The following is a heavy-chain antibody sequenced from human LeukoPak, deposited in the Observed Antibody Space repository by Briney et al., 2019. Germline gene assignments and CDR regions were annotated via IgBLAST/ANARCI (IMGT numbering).Heavy chain of an antibody. Sequence: SETLSLTCTVSGGSISSYYWSRIRQPPGKGLEWIGYIYYSGSTNYNPSLKSRVTISVDTSKNQFSLKLSSVTAADTAVYYCARSTGYSSGWSYWGQGTLVTVSS. D-gene: IGHD6-19*01. CDR2: IYYSGST. V-gene: IGHV4-59*01. CDR3: ARSTGYSSGWSY. CDR1: GGSISSYY. J-gene: IGHJ4*02.